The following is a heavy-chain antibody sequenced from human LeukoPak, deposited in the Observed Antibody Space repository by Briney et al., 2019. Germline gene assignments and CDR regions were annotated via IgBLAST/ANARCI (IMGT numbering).Heavy chain of an antibody. Sequence: ASVKVSCKASGGTFSSYAISWVRQAPGQGLEWMGGIIPIFGTANYAQKFQGRVTITADGSTSTAYMELSSLRSEDTAVYYCARPPYYDSSGFDAFDIWGQGTMVTVSS. CDR3: ARPPYYDSSGFDAFDI. CDR1: GGTFSSYA. J-gene: IGHJ3*02. V-gene: IGHV1-69*13. D-gene: IGHD3-22*01. CDR2: IIPIFGTA.